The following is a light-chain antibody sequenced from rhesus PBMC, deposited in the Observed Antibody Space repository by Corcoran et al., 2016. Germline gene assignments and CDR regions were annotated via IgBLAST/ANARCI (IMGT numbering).Light chain of an antibody. V-gene: IGKV1-33*02. Sequence: DIQMSQSPSSLSASVGDKVTIPCRASQDITTALAWYQQKPGKDPKLLVYAASTLETGVPSRFSGTGYGTDFSPTISNLQPDDFATYYCQQGYSTPLTFGGGTKVDLK. CDR1: QDITTA. CDR2: AAS. J-gene: IGKJ4*01. CDR3: QQGYSTPLT.